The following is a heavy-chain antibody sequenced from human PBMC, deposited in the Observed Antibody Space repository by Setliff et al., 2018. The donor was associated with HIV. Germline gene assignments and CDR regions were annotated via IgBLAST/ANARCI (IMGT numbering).Heavy chain of an antibody. CDR1: GGSISSYY. Sequence: SETLSLTCTVSGGSISSYYWSWIRQPPGKGLEWIGYIYYSGSTYYNPSLKSRVTISVDTSKNQLSLKLSSVTAADTAVYYCARGVTAIHSRLEWGQGTLVTVSS. V-gene: IGHV4-59*12. D-gene: IGHD2-21*02. CDR2: IYYSGST. J-gene: IGHJ4*02. CDR3: ARGVTAIHSRLE.